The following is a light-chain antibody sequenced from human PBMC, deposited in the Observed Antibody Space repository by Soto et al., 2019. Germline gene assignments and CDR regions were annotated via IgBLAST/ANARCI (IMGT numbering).Light chain of an antibody. CDR2: GAS. J-gene: IGKJ2*01. Sequence: DIQMTQSPSSLSASVGDRVTITCRASQGIDNYLAWFQQKPGKAPKCLIYGASNLQSGVPSKFSGSGFGTDFTLPISSLQPEDFATYYCLQYESYPYAFGQGTKLEIK. V-gene: IGKV1-16*02. CDR3: LQYESYPYA. CDR1: QGIDNY.